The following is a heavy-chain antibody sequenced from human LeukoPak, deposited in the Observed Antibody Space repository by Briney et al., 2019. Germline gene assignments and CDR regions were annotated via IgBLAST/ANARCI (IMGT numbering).Heavy chain of an antibody. V-gene: IGHV4-34*01. D-gene: IGHD3-10*01. Sequence: SETLSLTCAVYGGSFSGYYWSWIRQPPGKGLEWIGEINHSGSTNYNPSLKSRVTISVDTSKNQFSLKLSSVTAADTAVYYCARQEYYGSGILYYYYYYYMDVWGKGTTVTISS. CDR1: GGSFSGYY. J-gene: IGHJ6*03. CDR2: INHSGST. CDR3: ARQEYYGSGILYYYYYYYMDV.